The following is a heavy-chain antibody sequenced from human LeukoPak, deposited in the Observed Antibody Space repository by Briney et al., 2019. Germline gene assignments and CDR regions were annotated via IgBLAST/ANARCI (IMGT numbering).Heavy chain of an antibody. CDR3: VRHLSAGRPAFDI. V-gene: IGHV4-59*08. J-gene: IGHJ3*02. D-gene: IGHD2-15*01. CDR1: GGSNNCYY. CDR2: IYYSGST. Sequence: SATLSLNCTVSGGSNNCYYWCWLQQPPEKVLEWIGYIYYSGSTNYNPPLKSRVTISVDTSNNKFSLKLTSLTAADTAVYYCVRHLSAGRPAFDIWGQGTMVTVSS.